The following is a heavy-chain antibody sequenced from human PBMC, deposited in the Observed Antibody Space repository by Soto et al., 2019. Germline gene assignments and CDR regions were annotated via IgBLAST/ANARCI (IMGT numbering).Heavy chain of an antibody. Sequence: QSGGSLRLSCAASGFTFSSYSMNWVRQAPGKGLEWVSYISSSSSTIYYADSVKGRFTISRDNAKNSLYLQMNSLRDEDTAVYYCARDYYDSSGYIPSDAFDIWGQGTMVTVSS. CDR1: GFTFSSYS. CDR2: ISSSSSTI. V-gene: IGHV3-48*02. D-gene: IGHD3-22*01. J-gene: IGHJ3*02. CDR3: ARDYYDSSGYIPSDAFDI.